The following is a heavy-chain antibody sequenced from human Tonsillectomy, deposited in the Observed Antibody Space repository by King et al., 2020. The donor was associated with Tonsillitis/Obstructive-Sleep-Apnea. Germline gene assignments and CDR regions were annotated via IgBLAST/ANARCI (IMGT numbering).Heavy chain of an antibody. D-gene: IGHD3-3*01. CDR1: GGSTSNSSYY. V-gene: IGHV4-39*01. J-gene: IGHJ4*02. CDR2: IYFSGTS. Sequence: LQLQESGPGLVKPSETLSLTCTVSGGSTSNSSYYWGWIRQPPGKGLEWIGNIYFSGTSYYSPSLKSRVTISLHTSKNQFSLKLSSVTAADTAVYYCARGGRTMSIVGVVIPFDFWGQGTLVTVSS. CDR3: ARGGRTMSIVGVVIPFDF.